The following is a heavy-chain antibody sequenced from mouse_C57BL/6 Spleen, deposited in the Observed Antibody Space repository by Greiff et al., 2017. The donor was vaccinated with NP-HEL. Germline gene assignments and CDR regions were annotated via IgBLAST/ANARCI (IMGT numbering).Heavy chain of an antibody. Sequence: VQLQQSGAELVKPGASVKLSCTASGFNIKDYYMHWVKQRTEQGLEWIGRIDPEDGETKYAPKFQGKAAITADTSSNTAYLQLSSLTSEDTAVYYCASSPPYYYGSSYVYAMDYWGQGTSVTVSS. V-gene: IGHV14-2*01. CDR3: ASSPPYYYGSSYVYAMDY. D-gene: IGHD1-1*01. CDR1: GFNIKDYY. CDR2: IDPEDGET. J-gene: IGHJ4*01.